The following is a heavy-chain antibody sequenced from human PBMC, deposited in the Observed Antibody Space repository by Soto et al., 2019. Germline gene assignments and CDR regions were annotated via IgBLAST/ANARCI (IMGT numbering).Heavy chain of an antibody. CDR1: GYTFTSYA. D-gene: IGHD3-22*01. CDR2: INAGNGNT. Sequence: GASVKVSCKASGYTFTSYAMHWVRQAPGQRLEWMGWINAGNGNTKYSQKFQGRVTITRDTSASTAYMELSSLRSEDTAVYYCARGFIRITMIVVVTYDAFDIWGQGTMVTVSS. J-gene: IGHJ3*02. V-gene: IGHV1-3*01. CDR3: ARGFIRITMIVVVTYDAFDI.